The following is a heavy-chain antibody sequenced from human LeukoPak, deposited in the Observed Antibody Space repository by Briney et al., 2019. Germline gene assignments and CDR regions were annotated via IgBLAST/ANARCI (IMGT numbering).Heavy chain of an antibody. Sequence: SETLSLTCAVYGGSFSGYYWSWIRQPPGKGLEWIGEINHSGSTNYNPSLKSRVTISVDTSKNQFSLKLSSVTAADTAVYYCARLGPWYYYDSSGYYHFDYWGQGTLVTVSS. J-gene: IGHJ4*02. D-gene: IGHD3-22*01. CDR1: GGSFSGYY. CDR3: ARLGPWYYYDSSGYYHFDY. V-gene: IGHV4-34*01. CDR2: INHSGST.